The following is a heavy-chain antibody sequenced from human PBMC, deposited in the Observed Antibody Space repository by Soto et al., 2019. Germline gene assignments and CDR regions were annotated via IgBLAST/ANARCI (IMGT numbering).Heavy chain of an antibody. Sequence: ASETLSLTCAVSGGSISSGGYSWNWIRQHPGKGLEWIGYIYYIGSTYYNPSLKSRVTISLDTSKNQFSLELSSVTAADTAVYYCARSVFPWGQGTLVTVSS. CDR2: IYYIGST. CDR3: ARSVFP. CDR1: GGSISSGGYS. J-gene: IGHJ5*02. V-gene: IGHV4-31*11.